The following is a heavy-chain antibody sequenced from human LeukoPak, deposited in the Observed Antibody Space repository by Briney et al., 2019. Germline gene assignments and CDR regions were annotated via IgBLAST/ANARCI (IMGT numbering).Heavy chain of an antibody. Sequence: GGSLRLSCAASGFTFNTYGMHWVRQAPGKGLEWVANIKQDESEIYYVDSVKGRFTISRDNAENSLYLQMNSLRAEDTAVYYCARDIGAWSAYWGQGTLVTVSS. CDR3: ARDIGAWSAY. D-gene: IGHD6-19*01. V-gene: IGHV3-7*01. CDR2: IKQDESEI. CDR1: GFTFNTYG. J-gene: IGHJ4*02.